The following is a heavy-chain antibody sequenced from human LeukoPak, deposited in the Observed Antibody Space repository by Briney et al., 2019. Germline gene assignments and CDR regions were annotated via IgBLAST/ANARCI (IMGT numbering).Heavy chain of an antibody. Sequence: PSETLSLTCTVSGGSISSYYWSWIRQPPGKGLEWIGYIYYSGSTNYNPSLKSRVTISVDTSKNQFSLKLSSVTAADTAVYYCARLRGAVAVDCWGQGTLVTVSS. CDR1: GGSISSYY. CDR3: ARLRGAVAVDC. V-gene: IGHV4-59*08. J-gene: IGHJ4*02. D-gene: IGHD6-19*01. CDR2: IYYSGST.